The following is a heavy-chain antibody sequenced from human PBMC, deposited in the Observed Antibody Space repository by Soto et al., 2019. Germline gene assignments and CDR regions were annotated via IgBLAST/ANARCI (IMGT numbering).Heavy chain of an antibody. CDR2: ISGSGGST. V-gene: IGHV3-23*01. CDR3: ARRGSVCYYDY. J-gene: IGHJ4*02. Sequence: EVQLLESGGGLVQPGGSLRLSCAASGFTFSSYAMRWVRQAPGKGLEWVPAISGSGGSTYYADSVKGRFTISRDNSKNTLYLQMNSLRSEDTAVYYCARRGSVCYYDYWGQGTLVTVSS. CDR1: GFTFSSYA. D-gene: IGHD6-19*01.